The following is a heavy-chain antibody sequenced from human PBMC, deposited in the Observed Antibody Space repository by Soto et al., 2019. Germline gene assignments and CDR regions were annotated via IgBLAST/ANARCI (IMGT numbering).Heavy chain of an antibody. CDR2: ISSSSSTI. CDR1: GFTFSSYS. CDR3: ARDEDRYYDFWSGYYTPPYYYSMDV. Sequence: EVQLVESGGGLVQPGGSLRLSCAASGFTFSSYSMNWVRQAPGKGLEWVSYISSSSSTIYYADSVKGRFTISRDNAKNSLYLQMNSLRDEDTAVYYCARDEDRYYDFWSGYYTPPYYYSMDVWGQGTTVTVSS. D-gene: IGHD3-3*01. V-gene: IGHV3-48*02. J-gene: IGHJ6*02.